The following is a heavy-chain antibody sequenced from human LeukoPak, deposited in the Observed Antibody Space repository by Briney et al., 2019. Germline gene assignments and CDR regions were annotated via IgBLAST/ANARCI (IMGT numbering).Heavy chain of an antibody. Sequence: GGSLRLSCATSGFTFSIYAMTWVRQAPGKGLEYVSAISSNGGSTYYANSVKGRFTISRDNSKNTLYLQMGSLRAEDMAVYYCARDVEHYGDFSPPTFDYWGQGTLVTVSS. J-gene: IGHJ4*02. CDR3: ARDVEHYGDFSPPTFDY. CDR1: GFTFSIYA. D-gene: IGHD4-17*01. V-gene: IGHV3-64*01. CDR2: ISSNGGST.